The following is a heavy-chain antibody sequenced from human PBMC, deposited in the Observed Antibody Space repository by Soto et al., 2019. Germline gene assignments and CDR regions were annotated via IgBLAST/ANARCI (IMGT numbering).Heavy chain of an antibody. D-gene: IGHD6-19*01. V-gene: IGHV1-18*01. Sequence: ASVKVSCKASGYTFTSYGISWVRQAPGQGLEWMGWISAYNGNTNYAQKLQGRVTMTTDTSTSTAYMELRSLRSDDTAVYYCARDWADRIRGQKEPGIAVAYYDYWGQGTLVTVSS. CDR1: GYTFTSYG. CDR2: ISAYNGNT. J-gene: IGHJ4*02. CDR3: ARDWADRIRGQKEPGIAVAYYDY.